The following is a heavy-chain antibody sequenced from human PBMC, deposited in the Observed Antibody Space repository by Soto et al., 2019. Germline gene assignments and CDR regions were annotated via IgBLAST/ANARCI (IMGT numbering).Heavy chain of an antibody. CDR3: AKALGELSPESYDH. Sequence: QVQLVESGGGVVQPGRSLRLSCAASGFTFSSYGMHWVRQAPVKGLEWVAIISYDGSNQYYADSVKGRFTISRDNSKNTLYLQMNSLGTEDTAVYYCAKALGELSPESYDHWGQGVLVTVSS. D-gene: IGHD3-16*02. V-gene: IGHV3-30*18. CDR2: ISYDGSNQ. J-gene: IGHJ4*02. CDR1: GFTFSSYG.